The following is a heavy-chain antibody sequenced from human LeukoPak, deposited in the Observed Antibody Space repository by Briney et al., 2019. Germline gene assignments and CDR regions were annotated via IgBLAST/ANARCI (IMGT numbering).Heavy chain of an antibody. D-gene: IGHD3-22*01. CDR2: IYYSGST. J-gene: IGHJ2*01. CDR1: GGSISSYY. V-gene: IGHV4-59*01. CDR3: AREEDYYDSSGYYDGFDL. Sequence: SETLSLTCTVSGGSISSYYWSWIRQPPGKGLEWIGYIYYSGSTNYNPSLKSRVTISVDTSKNQFSLKLSSVTAADTAVYYCAREEDYYDSSGYYDGFDLWGRGTLVTVSS.